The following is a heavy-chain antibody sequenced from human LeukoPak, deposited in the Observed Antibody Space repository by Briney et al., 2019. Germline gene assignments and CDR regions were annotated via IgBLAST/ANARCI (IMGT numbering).Heavy chain of an antibody. V-gene: IGHV3-30*18. Sequence: GGSLRLSCAASGFTFNNYGMHWVRQAPGKGLEGVAVISYDGSKKYYADSVKGRFTISRDNSKNTLYLQMNSLRAEDTAVYYCAKDEWNGSGSYYPDYWGQGTLVTVSS. CDR2: ISYDGSKK. CDR3: AKDEWNGSGSYYPDY. D-gene: IGHD3-10*01. CDR1: GFTFNNYG. J-gene: IGHJ4*02.